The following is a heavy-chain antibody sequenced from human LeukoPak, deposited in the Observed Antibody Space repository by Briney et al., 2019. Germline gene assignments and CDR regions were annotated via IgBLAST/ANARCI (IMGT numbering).Heavy chain of an antibody. CDR1: GGSISSSSYY. J-gene: IGHJ4*02. Sequence: SETLSLTCTVSGGSISSSSYYWGWIRQPPGKGLEWIGYIYYSGSTNYNPSLKRLVTISVDTSKNQFSMKLSSVTAADTAVYYCARGVAEDFDYWGQGTLVTVSS. V-gene: IGHV4-61*05. CDR2: IYYSGST. CDR3: ARGVAEDFDY. D-gene: IGHD2-15*01.